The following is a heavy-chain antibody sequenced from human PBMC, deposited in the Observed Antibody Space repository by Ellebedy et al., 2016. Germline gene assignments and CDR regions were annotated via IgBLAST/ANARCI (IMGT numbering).Heavy chain of an antibody. J-gene: IGHJ4*02. CDR2: ISGSGGST. Sequence: LSLTCAASGFTFSSYAMSWVRQAPGKGLEWVSVISGSGGSTYYADSVKGRFTISRDNSKNTLYLQMNSLRAEDTAVYYCAIGRDYDFWSGYYRADYWGQGTLVTVSS. D-gene: IGHD3-3*01. V-gene: IGHV3-23*01. CDR3: AIGRDYDFWSGYYRADY. CDR1: GFTFSSYA.